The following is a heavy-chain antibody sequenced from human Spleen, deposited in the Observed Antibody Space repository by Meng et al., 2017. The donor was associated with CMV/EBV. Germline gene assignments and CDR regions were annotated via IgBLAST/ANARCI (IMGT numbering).Heavy chain of an antibody. CDR1: GFTVSSNY. CDR3: AKGEVPAAWDYYYGMDV. D-gene: IGHD2-2*01. CDR2: IYSGGST. Sequence: GGSLRLSCAASGFTVSSNYMSWVRQAPGKGLEWVSVIYSGGSTYYADSVKGRFTISRDNSKNTLYLQMNSLRAEDTAVYYCAKGEVPAAWDYYYGMDVWGQGTTVTVSS. V-gene: IGHV3-53*01. J-gene: IGHJ6*02.